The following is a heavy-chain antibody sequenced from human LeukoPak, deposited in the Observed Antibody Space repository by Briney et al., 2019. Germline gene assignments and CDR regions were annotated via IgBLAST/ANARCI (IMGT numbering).Heavy chain of an antibody. V-gene: IGHV3-7*01. CDR1: GFAFSSSW. D-gene: IGHD2-2*01. Sequence: QSGGSLRLSCAASGFAFSSSWMSWVRQAPGGGLEWVANIKQDGRETYYVDSLKGRFTVSRDNAKNSVYLQMNNLRAEDTAVYYCARRAPGYCITTSCPDTYYYYYYMDVWGKGTTVTVSS. J-gene: IGHJ6*03. CDR3: ARRAPGYCITTSCPDTYYYYYYMDV. CDR2: IKQDGRET.